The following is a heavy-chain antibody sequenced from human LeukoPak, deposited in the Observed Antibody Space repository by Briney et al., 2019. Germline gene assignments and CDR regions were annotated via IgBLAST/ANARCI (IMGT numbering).Heavy chain of an antibody. J-gene: IGHJ4*02. D-gene: IGHD3-22*01. CDR3: ARDDYYYDSSGPTYYFDY. CDR2: IWYDGSNK. CDR1: GFTFSSYG. Sequence: PGRSLRLSCAASGFTFSSYGMHWVRQAPGKGLEWVAVIWYDGSNKYYADPVKGRFTISRDNSKNTLYLQMNSLRAEDTAVYYCARDDYYYDSSGPTYYFDYWGQGTLVTVSS. V-gene: IGHV3-33*01.